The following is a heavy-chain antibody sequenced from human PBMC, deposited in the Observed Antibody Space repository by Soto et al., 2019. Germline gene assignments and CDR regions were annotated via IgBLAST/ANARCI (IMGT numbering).Heavy chain of an antibody. CDR3: ARVTTLAFDY. Sequence: PGGSLRLSCAASGFTFSTYWMHWVRQAPGKGLVWVSRINGDGSRTNYADSVKGRFTISRDNSKNTLYLQMHSLRTDDTAVYYCARVTTLAFDYWGQGTLVTVSS. D-gene: IGHD3-22*01. V-gene: IGHV3-74*01. CDR1: GFTFSTYW. J-gene: IGHJ4*02. CDR2: INGDGSRT.